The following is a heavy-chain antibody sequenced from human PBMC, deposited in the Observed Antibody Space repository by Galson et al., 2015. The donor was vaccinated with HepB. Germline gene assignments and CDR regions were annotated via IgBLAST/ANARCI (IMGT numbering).Heavy chain of an antibody. J-gene: IGHJ6*02. CDR2: IYPDDSDT. CDR3: ARWGSGGHDSNSYYSFYYYGIEF. V-gene: IGHV5-51*01. Sequence: QSGAEVKKPGESLKISCKASKYRFTNYWIGWVRQMPGKGLEWMGIIYPDDSDTRYSPSFQGQVTISVDKSISTAYLQWSSLKASDTAMYYCARWGSGGHDSNSYYSFYYYGIEFWGQGTTVTVSS. CDR1: KYRFTNYW. D-gene: IGHD3-22*01.